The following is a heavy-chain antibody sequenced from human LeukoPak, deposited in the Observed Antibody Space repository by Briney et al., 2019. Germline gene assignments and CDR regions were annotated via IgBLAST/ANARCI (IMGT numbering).Heavy chain of an antibody. CDR1: GFTFNSYA. D-gene: IGHD3-22*01. V-gene: IGHV3-23*01. J-gene: IGHJ5*01. Sequence: GGSLRLSCAAFGFTFNSYAMNWVRQAPGKGLEWVSAISGSGGSTYYADSVKGRFTISRDNSKNTLYLQMNSLRAEDTAVYHCTSHYDSSGYLPDSWGQGTLVTVSS. CDR3: TSHYDSSGYLPDS. CDR2: ISGSGGST.